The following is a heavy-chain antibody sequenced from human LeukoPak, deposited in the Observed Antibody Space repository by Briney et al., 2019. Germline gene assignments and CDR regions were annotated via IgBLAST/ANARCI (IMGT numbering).Heavy chain of an antibody. D-gene: IGHD1-26*01. CDR3: ASVIAGVTTDY. Sequence: ASVKVSCKASGYTFTGYYIHWVRQAPGQGLEWMGWINPNSGDTNFAQKFQGRDTMTRDTSISTAYMELSRLRSDDTALYYCASVIAGVTTDYWGQGTLVTVSS. V-gene: IGHV1-2*02. CDR2: INPNSGDT. CDR1: GYTFTGYY. J-gene: IGHJ4*02.